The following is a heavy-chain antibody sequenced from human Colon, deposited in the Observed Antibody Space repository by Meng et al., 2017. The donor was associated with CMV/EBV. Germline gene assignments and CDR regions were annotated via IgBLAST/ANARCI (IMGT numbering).Heavy chain of an antibody. CDR1: NYTFTNYG. CDR2: ISAYNGKT. V-gene: IGHV1-18*01. CDR3: ARGSSSTMFGDYYYGMDV. D-gene: IGHD3-3*01. Sequence: ASAKVSCKGSNYTFTNYGIAWVRQAPGQGLEWMGWISAYNGKTKYEEKLQDRVTMTTDTSTSTAYMELRTLRSDDTAVYYCARGSSSTMFGDYYYGMDVWGQGTTVTVSS. J-gene: IGHJ6*02.